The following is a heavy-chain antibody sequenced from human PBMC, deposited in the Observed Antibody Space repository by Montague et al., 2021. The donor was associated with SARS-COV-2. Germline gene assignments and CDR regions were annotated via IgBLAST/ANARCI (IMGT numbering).Heavy chain of an antibody. J-gene: IGHJ4*02. V-gene: IGHV4-39*07. CDR2: MYYSGST. CDR1: GGSISGSNYY. CDR3: ARVRQWLVPFDY. Sequence: SETLSLTCTVSGGSISGSNYYWGWIRQPPGKGLEWIGSMYYSGSTYYNPSLKSRVTISVDTSKNQFSLKLSSVTAADTAVYYCARVRQWLVPFDYWGQGTLVTVSS. D-gene: IGHD6-19*01.